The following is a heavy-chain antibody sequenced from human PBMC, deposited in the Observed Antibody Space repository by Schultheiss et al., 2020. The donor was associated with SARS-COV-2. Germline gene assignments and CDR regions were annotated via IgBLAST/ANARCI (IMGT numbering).Heavy chain of an antibody. Sequence: GGSLRLSCAASGFTFSSYAMHWVRQAPGKGLEWVSGISWNSGSIGYADSVKGRFTISRDNAKNSLYLQMNSLRAEDTALYYCAKARGVVVPAAPFDYWGQGTLVTVSS. J-gene: IGHJ4*02. CDR3: AKARGVVVPAAPFDY. CDR2: ISWNSGSI. CDR1: GFTFSSYA. D-gene: IGHD2-2*01. V-gene: IGHV3-9*01.